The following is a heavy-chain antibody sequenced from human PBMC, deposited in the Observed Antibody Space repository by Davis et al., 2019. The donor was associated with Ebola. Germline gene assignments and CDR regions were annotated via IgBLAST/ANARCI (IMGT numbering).Heavy chain of an antibody. Sequence: SQTLSLTCAISGDSVSSNSAAWNWIRQSPSRGLEWLGRTYYRSKWYNDYAVSVKSRITINPDTSKNQFSLQPNSVTPEDTAVYYCARERRTVAGTYYYYYGMDVWGQGTTVTVSS. CDR3: ARERRTVAGTYYYYYGMDV. CDR1: GDSVSSNSAA. V-gene: IGHV6-1*01. J-gene: IGHJ6*02. D-gene: IGHD6-19*01. CDR2: TYYRSKWYN.